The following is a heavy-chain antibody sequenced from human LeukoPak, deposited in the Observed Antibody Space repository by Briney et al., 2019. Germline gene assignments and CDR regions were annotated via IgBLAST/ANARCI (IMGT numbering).Heavy chain of an antibody. V-gene: IGHV3-7*01. CDR2: IKQDGSEK. CDR1: GFTFSSYS. D-gene: IGHD3-22*01. Sequence: GGSLRLSCAASGFTFSSYSMNWVRQAPGKGLEWVANIKQDGSEKYYVDSVKGRFTISRDNAKNSLYLQMNSLRAEDTAVYYCARVWGPLLYYDSSGYYRQDAFDIWGQGTMVTVSS. CDR3: ARVWGPLLYYDSSGYYRQDAFDI. J-gene: IGHJ3*02.